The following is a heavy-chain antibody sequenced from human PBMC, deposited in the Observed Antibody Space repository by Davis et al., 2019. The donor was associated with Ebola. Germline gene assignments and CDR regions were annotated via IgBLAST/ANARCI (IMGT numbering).Heavy chain of an antibody. CDR3: ARDRVSSGSYYALFDY. D-gene: IGHD1-26*01. CDR2: IKQDGSEK. CDR1: GFTFSSYW. V-gene: IGHV3-7*01. Sequence: PGGSLRLSCAASGFTFSSYWMSWVRQAPGKGLEWVANIKQDGSEKYYVDSVKGRFTISRDNAKNSLYLQMNSLRAEDTAVYYCARDRVSSGSYYALFDYWGQGTLVTVSS. J-gene: IGHJ4*02.